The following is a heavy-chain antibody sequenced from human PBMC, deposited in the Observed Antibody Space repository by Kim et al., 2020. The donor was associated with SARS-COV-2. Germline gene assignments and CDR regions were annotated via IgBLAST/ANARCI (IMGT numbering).Heavy chain of an antibody. CDR2: ISGSGGST. V-gene: IGHV3-23*01. D-gene: IGHD4-17*01. CDR1: GFTFSSYA. CDR3: AKTDGYGDYFVLYFDY. Sequence: GGSLRLSCAASGFTFSSYAMSWVRQAPGKGLEWVSAISGSGGSTYYADSVKGRFTISRDNSKNTLYLQMNSLRAEDTAVYYCAKTDGYGDYFVLYFDYWGQGTLVTVSS. J-gene: IGHJ4*02.